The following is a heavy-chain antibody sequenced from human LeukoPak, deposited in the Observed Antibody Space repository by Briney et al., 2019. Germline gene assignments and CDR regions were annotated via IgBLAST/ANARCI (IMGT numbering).Heavy chain of an antibody. J-gene: IGHJ4*02. CDR3: ARDPDHPSQLFDY. D-gene: IGHD1-1*01. Sequence: SVKLSCKGSGGTFSSYAISWVRQAPGQGLEWMGRIIPILGIANYAQKFQGRVTITADKSTSTAYLELSSLRSEDTAVYYCARDPDHPSQLFDYWGQGTLVTVSS. V-gene: IGHV1-69*04. CDR2: IIPILGIA. CDR1: GGTFSSYA.